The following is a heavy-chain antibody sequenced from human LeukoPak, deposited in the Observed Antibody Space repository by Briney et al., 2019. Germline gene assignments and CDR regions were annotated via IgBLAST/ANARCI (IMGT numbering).Heavy chain of an antibody. CDR2: IKQDGSEK. D-gene: IGHD5-24*01. J-gene: IGHJ4*02. Sequence: GGPLRLSCAASGFTFSSYWMSWVRQAPGKGLEWVANIKQDGSEKYYVDSVKGRFTISRDNAKNSLYLQMNSLRAEDTAVYYLTRCLGGHICYFVYWRQGTLVTVSS. V-gene: IGHV3-7*01. CDR3: TRCLGGHICYFVY. CDR1: GFTFSSYW.